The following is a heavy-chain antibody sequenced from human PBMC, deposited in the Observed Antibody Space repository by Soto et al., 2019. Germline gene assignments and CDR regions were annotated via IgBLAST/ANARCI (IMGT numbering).Heavy chain of an antibody. Sequence: SETLSLTCTVSGGSISSESYYWGWVRQPPGKGLEWIGTIGYSGNIYYNPSLKSRVTISVDTSKTQFSLKLSSVTAADTAVYYCARPYSAYERHFDYWGQGTLVTVSS. V-gene: IGHV4-39*01. CDR2: IGYSGNI. CDR3: ARPYSAYERHFDY. J-gene: IGHJ4*02. CDR1: GGSISSESYY. D-gene: IGHD5-12*01.